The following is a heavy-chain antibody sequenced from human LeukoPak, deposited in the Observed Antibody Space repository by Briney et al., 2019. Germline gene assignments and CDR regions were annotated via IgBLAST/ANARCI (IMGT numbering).Heavy chain of an antibody. CDR3: ARGGGNAFDY. CDR1: GGSISSSSYY. J-gene: IGHJ4*02. CDR2: INHSGST. D-gene: IGHD4-23*01. Sequence: SETLSLTCTVSGGSISSSSYYWGWIRQPPGKGLEWIGEINHSGSTNYNPSLKSRVTISVDTSKNQFSLKLSSVTAADTAVYYCARGGGNAFDYWGQGTLVTVSS. V-gene: IGHV4-39*07.